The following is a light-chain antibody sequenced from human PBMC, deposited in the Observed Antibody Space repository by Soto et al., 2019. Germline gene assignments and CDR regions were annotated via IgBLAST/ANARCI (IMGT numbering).Light chain of an antibody. Sequence: QAVVTQPPSASGTPGQRVTISCSGSSSNIGSNYVYWYQQLPGTAPKLLIYRNNQRPSGVPDRFSGSKSGTSASLAIIGLRSEDEADYYCAAWDDSLSGPGVFGGGTKVTVL. J-gene: IGLJ2*01. CDR1: SSNIGSNY. V-gene: IGLV1-47*01. CDR2: RNN. CDR3: AAWDDSLSGPGV.